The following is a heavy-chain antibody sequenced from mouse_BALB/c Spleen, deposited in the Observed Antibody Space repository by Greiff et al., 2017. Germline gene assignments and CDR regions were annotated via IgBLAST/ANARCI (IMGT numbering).Heavy chain of an antibody. CDR2: ISSGSSTI. CDR1: GFTFSSFG. Sequence: EVHLVESGGGLVQPGGSRKLSCAASGFTFSSFGMHWVRQAPEKGLEWVAYISSGSSTIYYADTVKGRFTISRDNPKNTLFLQMTSLRSEDTAMYYCARRYRYDDWFAYWGQGTLVTVSA. J-gene: IGHJ3*01. V-gene: IGHV5-17*02. D-gene: IGHD2-14*01. CDR3: ARRYRYDDWFAY.